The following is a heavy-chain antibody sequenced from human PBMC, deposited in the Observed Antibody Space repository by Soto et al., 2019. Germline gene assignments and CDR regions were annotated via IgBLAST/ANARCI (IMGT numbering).Heavy chain of an antibody. Sequence: QVQLVQSGAEVKKPGSSVKVSCKASGGTFSSYTISWVRQAPGQGLEWMGRIIPILGIANYAQKFQGRVTSAADKSTSTAYMELSSLRSEDTAVYYCAKSGDGGYNDYWGQGTLVTVSS. CDR1: GGTFSSYT. V-gene: IGHV1-69*02. CDR3: AKSGDGGYNDY. CDR2: IIPILGIA. D-gene: IGHD1-26*01. J-gene: IGHJ4*02.